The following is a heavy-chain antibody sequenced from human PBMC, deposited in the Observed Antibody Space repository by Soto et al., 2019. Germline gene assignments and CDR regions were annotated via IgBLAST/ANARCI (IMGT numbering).Heavy chain of an antibody. Sequence: EVQLVESGGGLVQPGGSLRLSCAASGFTFTRYTMHWVRQAPGKGLEYVSSISSNGGSTYYGNSVKGRFTISRDNSKNTLYVQMGSLRAEDMAVYYCARGLEDRYYYYGMDVWGQGTTVTVSS. D-gene: IGHD2-15*01. CDR3: ARGLEDRYYYYGMDV. CDR1: GFTFTRYT. J-gene: IGHJ6*02. V-gene: IGHV3-64*01. CDR2: ISSNGGST.